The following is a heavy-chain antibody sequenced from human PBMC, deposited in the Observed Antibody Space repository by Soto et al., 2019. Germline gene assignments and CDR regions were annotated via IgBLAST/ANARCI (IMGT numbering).Heavy chain of an antibody. J-gene: IGHJ6*02. V-gene: IGHV5-10-1*01. CDR3: ARRSSSSDYYCYGMDV. D-gene: IGHD6-6*01. CDR2: IDPSDSYT. CDR1: GYSFTSYW. Sequence: SLKISCKGSGYSFTSYWISWVRQMPGKGLEWMGRIDPSDSYTNYSPSFQGHVTISADKSISTAYLQWSSLKASDTAMYYCARRSSSSDYYCYGMDVWGQGTTVTVSS.